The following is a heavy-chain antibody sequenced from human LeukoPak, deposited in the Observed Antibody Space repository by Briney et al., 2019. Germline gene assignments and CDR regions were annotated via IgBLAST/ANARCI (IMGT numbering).Heavy chain of an antibody. CDR3: ARHRGLGYCSSPSCYADAFDI. V-gene: IGHV5-51*01. CDR1: GYSFTSYW. D-gene: IGHD2-2*01. Sequence: GESLKISCKGSGYSFTSYWIGWVRQMPGKGLEWMGIIYPGDSDTRYSPSFQGQVTISADKSISTAYLQWSSLKASDTAMYYCARHRGLGYCSSPSCYADAFDIWGQGTMVTVSS. J-gene: IGHJ3*02. CDR2: IYPGDSDT.